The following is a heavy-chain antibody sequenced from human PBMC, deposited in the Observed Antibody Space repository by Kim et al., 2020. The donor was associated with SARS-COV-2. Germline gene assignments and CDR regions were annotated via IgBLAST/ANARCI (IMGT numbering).Heavy chain of an antibody. V-gene: IGHV3-21*01. J-gene: IGHJ6*02. CDR2: ISSSSSYI. D-gene: IGHD3-10*01. Sequence: GGSLRLSCAASGFTFSSYSMNWVRQAPGKGLEWVSSISSSSSYIYYADSVKGRFTISRDNAKNSLYLQMNSLRAEDTAVYYCARDPYYYGSGSAKQDYYYYGMDVWGQGTTVTVSS. CDR1: GFTFSSYS. CDR3: ARDPYYYGSGSAKQDYYYYGMDV.